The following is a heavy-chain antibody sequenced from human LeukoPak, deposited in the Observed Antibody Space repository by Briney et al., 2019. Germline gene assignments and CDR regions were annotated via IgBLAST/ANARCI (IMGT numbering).Heavy chain of an antibody. D-gene: IGHD4-17*01. CDR2: ISAYNGNT. J-gene: IGHJ6*03. Sequence: ASVKVSCKASGYTFTSYGISWVRRAPGQGLEWMGWISAYNGNTNYAQKLQGRVTMTTDTSTSTAYMELRSLRSDDTAVYYCARDNTVTVDYYYYMDVWGKGTTVTVSS. CDR1: GYTFTSYG. V-gene: IGHV1-18*01. CDR3: ARDNTVTVDYYYYMDV.